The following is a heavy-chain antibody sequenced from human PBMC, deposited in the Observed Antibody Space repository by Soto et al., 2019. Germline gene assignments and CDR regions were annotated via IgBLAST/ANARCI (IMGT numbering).Heavy chain of an antibody. V-gene: IGHV3-23*01. D-gene: IGHD3-3*01. CDR3: AKKAGDYDFWTSFTYYFDF. J-gene: IGHJ4*02. Sequence: GGSLRLSCAASGFTFSKNAMSWVRQAPGKGLDWVSTISGSGGTTYYADSVKGRLTISRDNSKNTLYLQMNSLGAEDTAIYYCAKKAGDYDFWTSFTYYFDFWGQGTLVTVSS. CDR1: GFTFSKNA. CDR2: ISGSGGTT.